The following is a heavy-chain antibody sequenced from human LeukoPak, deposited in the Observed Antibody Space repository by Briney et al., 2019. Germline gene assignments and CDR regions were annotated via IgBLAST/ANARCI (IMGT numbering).Heavy chain of an antibody. CDR1: GYSINSGYY. CDR3: AREGDGYNYYFDY. V-gene: IGHV4-38-2*02. J-gene: IGHJ4*02. CDR2: ISHSGNS. Sequence: SETLSLTCTVSGYSINSGYYWGWIRQPPGKGLGWIGSISHSGNSYYNPSLKSRVTISVDTSKNQFSLKLSSVTAADTAVYYCAREGDGYNYYFDYWGQGTLVTVSS. D-gene: IGHD5-24*01.